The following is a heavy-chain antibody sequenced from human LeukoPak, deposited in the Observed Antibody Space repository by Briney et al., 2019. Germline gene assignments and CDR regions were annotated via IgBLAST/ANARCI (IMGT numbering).Heavy chain of an antibody. Sequence: SETLSLTCTVSGGSISSYYWSWIRQPPGKGLEWIGYIYYSGSTNYNPSLKSRVTISVDTSKNQFSLKLSSVTAADTAVYYCARVLGSSWHLPGAPFDYWGQGTLVTVSS. CDR3: ARVLGSSWHLPGAPFDY. V-gene: IGHV4-59*12. CDR1: GGSISSYY. J-gene: IGHJ4*02. CDR2: IYYSGST. D-gene: IGHD6-13*01.